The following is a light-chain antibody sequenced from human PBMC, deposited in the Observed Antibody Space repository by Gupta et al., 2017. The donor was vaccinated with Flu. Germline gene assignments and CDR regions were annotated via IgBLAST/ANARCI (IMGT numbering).Light chain of an antibody. Sequence: PTSLSASVGDRVTITCQASHDVINFLNWYQHKPGKAPKLLIYDASNLETGVPSRFSGSGSGTHFTLIISSLQPEDVGTYYCQQYDNPSLTFGPGTKVDLK. CDR1: HDVINF. J-gene: IGKJ3*01. V-gene: IGKV1-33*01. CDR3: QQYDNPSLT. CDR2: DAS.